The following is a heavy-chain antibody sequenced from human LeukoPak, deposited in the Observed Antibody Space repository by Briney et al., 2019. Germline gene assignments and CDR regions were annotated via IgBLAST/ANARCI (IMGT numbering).Heavy chain of an antibody. CDR2: INHSGST. CDR1: GGSFSGYY. Sequence: PSETLSLTCAVYGGSFSGYYWSWIRQPPGKGLEWIGEINHSGSTNYNPSLKSQVTISVDTSKNQFSLKLSSVTAADTAVYYCAIRGYSYGWYFDYWGQGTLVTVSS. J-gene: IGHJ4*02. D-gene: IGHD5-18*01. V-gene: IGHV4-34*01. CDR3: AIRGYSYGWYFDY.